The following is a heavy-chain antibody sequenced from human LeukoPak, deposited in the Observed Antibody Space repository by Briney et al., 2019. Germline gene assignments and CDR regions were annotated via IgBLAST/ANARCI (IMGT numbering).Heavy chain of an antibody. J-gene: IGHJ6*02. CDR3: ARGPFIYCSGGSCYSYYYYYGMDV. CDR1: GGSISSYY. Sequence: SETLSLTCTVSGGSISSYYWSWIRQPPGKGLEWIGYIYYSGSTNYNPSLKSRVTISVDTSKNQFSLKLSSVTAADTAVYYCARGPFIYCSGGSCYSYYYYYGMDVWGQGTTVTVSS. V-gene: IGHV4-59*12. D-gene: IGHD2-15*01. CDR2: IYYSGST.